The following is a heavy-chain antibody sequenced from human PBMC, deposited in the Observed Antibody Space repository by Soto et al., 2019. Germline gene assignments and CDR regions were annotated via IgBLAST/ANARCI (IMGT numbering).Heavy chain of an antibody. Sequence: GGSLRLSCAASGFTFSNYAMNWVRQAPGEGLEWVSALSGSGGSSYYADSVKGRFTISRDNSKNTLYLQMSSLRGEDTAVYYCAKDQYADPGPDYWGQGTLVTVPS. CDR2: LSGSGGSS. CDR3: AKDQYADPGPDY. CDR1: GFTFSNYA. J-gene: IGHJ4*02. V-gene: IGHV3-23*01.